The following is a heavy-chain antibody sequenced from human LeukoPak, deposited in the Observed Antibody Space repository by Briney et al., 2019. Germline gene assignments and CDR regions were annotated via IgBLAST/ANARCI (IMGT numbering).Heavy chain of an antibody. CDR1: GYTFTGYY. D-gene: IGHD3-22*01. CDR2: INPNSGGT. J-gene: IGHJ5*02. CDR3: ARSLPVHYYDSSGPYWFDP. V-gene: IGHV1-2*02. Sequence: ASVKVSCKASGYTFTGYYMHWVRQAPGQGLEWMGWINPNSGGTNYAQKFQGRVTMTRDTSISTAYMELSRPRSDDTAVYYCARSLPVHYYDSSGPYWFDPWGQGTLVTVSS.